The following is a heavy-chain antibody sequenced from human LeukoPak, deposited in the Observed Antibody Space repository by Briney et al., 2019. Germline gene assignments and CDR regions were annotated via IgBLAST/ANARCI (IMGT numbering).Heavy chain of an antibody. V-gene: IGHV6-1*01. CDR2: TYYRSKWYN. J-gene: IGHJ5*02. CDR1: GDSVSSNSAA. D-gene: IGHD3-10*01. Sequence: SHTLSLTCAISGDSVSSNSAAWNWIRQSPSRGLEWLGRTYYRSKWYNDYAVSVKSRITINPDTSKNQFSLQLNSVTPEDTAVYYCARDRITMVRGVRGGIDPWGQGTLVTVSS. CDR3: ARDRITMVRGVRGGIDP.